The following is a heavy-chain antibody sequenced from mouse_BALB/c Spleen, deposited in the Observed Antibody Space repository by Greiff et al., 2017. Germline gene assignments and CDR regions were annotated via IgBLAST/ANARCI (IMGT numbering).Heavy chain of an antibody. V-gene: IGHV2-9*02. CDR1: GFSLTSYG. J-gene: IGHJ4*01. Sequence: VKLVESGPGLVAPSQSLSITCTVSGFSLTSYGVHWVRQPPGKGLEWLGVIWAGGSTNYNSALMSRLSISKDNSKSQVFLKMNSLQTDDTAMYYCARDYGSHYAMDYWGQGTSVTVSS. CDR2: IWAGGST. D-gene: IGHD1-1*01. CDR3: ARDYGSHYAMDY.